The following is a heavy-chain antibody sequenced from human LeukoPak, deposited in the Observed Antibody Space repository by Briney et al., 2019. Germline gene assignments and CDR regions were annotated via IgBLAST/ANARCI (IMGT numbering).Heavy chain of an antibody. CDR2: IYYSGST. D-gene: IGHD2-15*01. CDR1: GGSISSGDYY. J-gene: IGHJ4*02. V-gene: IGHV4-30-4*01. CDR3: ARGNRSGQIPH. Sequence: NTSQTLSLTCTVSGGSISSGDYYWSWIRQPPGKGLEWIGYIYYSGSTYYNPSLKSRVTISVDTSKSQFSLKLSSVTAADTAVYYCARGNRSGQIPHWGQGTLVTVSS.